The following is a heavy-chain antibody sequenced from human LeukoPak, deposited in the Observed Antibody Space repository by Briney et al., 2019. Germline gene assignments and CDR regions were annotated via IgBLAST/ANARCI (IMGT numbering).Heavy chain of an antibody. CDR2: ISSGSTYI. V-gene: IGHV3-21*01. CDR1: GITFNRYS. Sequence: PGGSLRLSCAASGITFNRYSMNWVRQAPGKGLEWVSSISSGSTYIYYADSVKGRFTISRDNAKNSLYLQMNSLRAEDTAVYYCASYSRSGPGPFDYWGQGTLVTVSS. J-gene: IGHJ4*02. D-gene: IGHD6-19*01. CDR3: ASYSRSGPGPFDY.